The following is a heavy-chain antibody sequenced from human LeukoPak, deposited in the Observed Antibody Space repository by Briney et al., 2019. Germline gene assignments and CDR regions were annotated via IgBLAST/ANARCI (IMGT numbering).Heavy chain of an antibody. CDR2: IYPRDSDT. J-gene: IGHJ4*02. CDR3: ARRGDYVDF. CDR1: GYDFVSKW. V-gene: IGHV5-51*01. D-gene: IGHD4/OR15-4a*01. Sequence: GESLKISCQVSGYDFVSKWIGWVRQMPGKGLEWIGIIYPRDSDTRYRPSFQGQVTISADRSTATAYLQWSSLKASDTAIYYCARRGDYVDFWGQGTLVTVSS.